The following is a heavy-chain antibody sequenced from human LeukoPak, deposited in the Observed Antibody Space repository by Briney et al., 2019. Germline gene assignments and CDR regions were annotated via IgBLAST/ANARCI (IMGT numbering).Heavy chain of an antibody. J-gene: IGHJ6*02. Sequence: GGSLRLSCAASGFTFSSYWMHWVRQAPGKGLVWVSRINSDGSSTSYADSAKGRFTISRDDAPNPLYLQMNSLSAEDTAVYSCARDRVVRGIKTSYYGMDVWGQGTTVTVSS. D-gene: IGHD3-10*01. CDR3: ARDRVVRGIKTSYYGMDV. CDR1: GFTFSSYW. CDR2: INSDGSST. V-gene: IGHV3-74*01.